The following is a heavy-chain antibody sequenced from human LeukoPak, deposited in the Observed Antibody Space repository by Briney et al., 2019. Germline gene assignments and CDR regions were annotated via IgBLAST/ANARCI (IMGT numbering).Heavy chain of an antibody. D-gene: IGHD3-22*01. Sequence: GGSLRLSCAASGLPFSSFGMHWVRQAPGKGLEWVSFIRYDSTYKYYAESVKGRFTISRDNSKNTLYLQMNSLRAEDTAVYYCATVKYYYDSSGYYYDYWGQGTLVTVSS. CDR1: GLPFSSFG. V-gene: IGHV3-30*02. CDR2: IRYDSTYK. CDR3: ATVKYYYDSSGYYYDY. J-gene: IGHJ4*02.